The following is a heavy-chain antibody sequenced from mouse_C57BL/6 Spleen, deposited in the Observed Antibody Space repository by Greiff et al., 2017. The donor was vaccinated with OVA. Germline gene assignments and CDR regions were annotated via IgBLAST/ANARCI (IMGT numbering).Heavy chain of an antibody. D-gene: IGHD2-1*01. V-gene: IGHV1-18*01. J-gene: IGHJ1*03. CDR1: GYTFTDYN. Sequence: EVQLQQSGPELVKPGASVKLPCKASGYTFTDYNMDWVKQSHGKSLEWIGNINPNNGGTIYNQKFKGKATVTVDKSSDTAYMELRSLTSEDTAGDNWAGDGKRYFDVWGTGTTVTVSA. CDR3: AGDGKRYFDV. CDR2: INPNNGGT.